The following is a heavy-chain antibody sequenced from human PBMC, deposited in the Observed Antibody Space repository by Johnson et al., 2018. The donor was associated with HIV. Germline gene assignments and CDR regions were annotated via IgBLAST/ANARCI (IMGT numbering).Heavy chain of an antibody. D-gene: IGHD5-18*01. CDR1: GFTFSSYG. CDR3: AKDRTAMVLFDI. CDR2: IRYDGSNK. V-gene: IGHV3-30*02. Sequence: QVQLVESGGSVVQPGGSLRLSCAASGFTFSSYGMHWVRQAPGKGLEWVAFIRYDGSNKYYADSVKGRFTISRDNSKNTLYLQMNSLRAEDTAVYYCAKDRTAMVLFDIWGQGTMVTVSS. J-gene: IGHJ3*02.